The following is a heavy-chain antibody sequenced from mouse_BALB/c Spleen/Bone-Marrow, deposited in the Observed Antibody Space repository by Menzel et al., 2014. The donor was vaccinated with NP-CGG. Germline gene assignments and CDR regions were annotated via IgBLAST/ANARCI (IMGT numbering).Heavy chain of an antibody. CDR1: GYTFTEYT. CDR3: ARRQLGPAWFAY. Sequence: EVMLVESRPALVKPGTSVKISCKPSGYTFTEYTIHWVKQSHGKSLEWIGGINPNNGVTAYNQKFRGKATLTVDKSYSTAYMELRSLTSEDSAVYYCARRQLGPAWFAYWGQGALVTVSA. D-gene: IGHD3-2*01. J-gene: IGHJ3*01. CDR2: INPNNGVT. V-gene: IGHV1-18*01.